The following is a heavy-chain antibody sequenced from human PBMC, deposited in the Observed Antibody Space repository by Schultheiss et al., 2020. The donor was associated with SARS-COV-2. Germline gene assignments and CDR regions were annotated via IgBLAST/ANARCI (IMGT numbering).Heavy chain of an antibody. Sequence: GEPLKISCAASGFTFSSYGMHWVRQAPGKGLEWVAVISYDGSNKYYADSVKGRFTISRHNSKNTLYLQMNSLRAEDTAVYYCARGEYFDYWGQGTLVTVSS. CDR1: GFTFSSYG. D-gene: IGHD2/OR15-2a*01. CDR3: ARGEYFDY. V-gene: IGHV3-30*03. CDR2: ISYDGSNK. J-gene: IGHJ4*02.